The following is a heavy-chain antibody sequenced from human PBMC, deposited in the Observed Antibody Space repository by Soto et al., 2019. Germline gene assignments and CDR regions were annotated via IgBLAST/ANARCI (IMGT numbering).Heavy chain of an antibody. J-gene: IGHJ4*02. CDR3: ERQGESGYLDS. Sequence: ASVKVSCMTSVYYFRGYYIHLVRQAPGQGLEWLGWFNPSSGGTNYAQKFQGRVTMTSDTSIRTAYIDLSSLRSDDTAVYHCERQGESGYLDSWAKGTLVTVSS. V-gene: IGHV1-2*02. D-gene: IGHD1-26*01. CDR2: FNPSSGGT. CDR1: VYYFRGYY.